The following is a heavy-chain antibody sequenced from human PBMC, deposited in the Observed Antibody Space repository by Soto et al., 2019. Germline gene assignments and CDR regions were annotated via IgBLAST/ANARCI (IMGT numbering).Heavy chain of an antibody. CDR3: ARTVGAAYYFDF. CDR2: VWTSGST. CDR1: GGSTSRYY. J-gene: IGHJ4*02. D-gene: IGHD1-26*01. Sequence: QVQLQESGPGPVKPSETLSLTCNVSGGSTSRYYWSWIRQPAGKGLEWIGRVWTSGSTNYNPSLKSRVTMSIDTSNNHFSLKLNSVTAADTAVYYCARTVGAAYYFDFWGQGTLVTVSS. V-gene: IGHV4-4*07.